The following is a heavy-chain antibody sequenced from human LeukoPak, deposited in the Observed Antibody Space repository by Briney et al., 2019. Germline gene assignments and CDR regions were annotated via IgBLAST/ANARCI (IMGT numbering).Heavy chain of an antibody. D-gene: IGHD3-3*01. CDR2: ISGSGGSA. CDR3: AKSHYDFWSGMSYFDY. J-gene: IGHJ4*02. V-gene: IGHV3-23*01. CDR1: GFTFSSYA. Sequence: GGSLRLSCAASGFTFSSYAMSWVRQAPGKWLEWVSAISGSGGSAYYADSVKGRFTISRDNSKNTLYLQMNSLRAEDTAVYYCAKSHYDFWSGMSYFDYWGQGTLVTVSS.